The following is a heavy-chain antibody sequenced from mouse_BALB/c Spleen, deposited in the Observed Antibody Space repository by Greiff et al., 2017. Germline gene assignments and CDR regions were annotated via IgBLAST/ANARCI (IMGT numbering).Heavy chain of an antibody. CDR1: GFTFSSYG. Sequence: EVLLVESGGDLVKPGGSLTLSCAASGFTFSSYGMSWVRQTPDKRLEWVATISSGGSYTYYPDSVKGRFTISRDNAKNTLYLQMSSLKSEDTAMYYCARQKARAMDYWGQGTSVTVSS. CDR3: ARQKARAMDY. V-gene: IGHV5-6*01. J-gene: IGHJ4*01. CDR2: ISSGGSYT. D-gene: IGHD3-2*02.